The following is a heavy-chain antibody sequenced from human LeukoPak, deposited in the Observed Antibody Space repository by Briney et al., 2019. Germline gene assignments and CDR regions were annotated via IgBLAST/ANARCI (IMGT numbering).Heavy chain of an antibody. CDR2: ISNSGTII. CDR1: GFTFSDYY. Sequence: PGGSLRLSCAASGFTFSDYYMSWIRQAPGKGLEWVSYISNSGTIIEYIDSVKGRFTISRDNARNSLYLEINSLRVEDTAVYYCARDGSGSFTTDWFDTWGQGTLVTVSS. J-gene: IGHJ5*02. CDR3: ARDGSGSFTTDWFDT. V-gene: IGHV3-11*01. D-gene: IGHD1-26*01.